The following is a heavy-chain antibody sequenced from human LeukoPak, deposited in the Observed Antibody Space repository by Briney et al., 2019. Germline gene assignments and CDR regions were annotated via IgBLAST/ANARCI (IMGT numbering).Heavy chain of an antibody. V-gene: IGHV3-23*01. CDR3: AKSPHDYGDYPPWFGP. D-gene: IGHD4-17*01. CDR2: ISGSGHST. J-gene: IGHJ5*02. Sequence: GGSLRLSCAASGFTFSSFAMSWVRQAPGKGLEWVSGISGSGHSTYYADSVKGRFIISRDNSKNTLFLQMNSLRAEDTAIYYCAKSPHDYGDYPPWFGPWGQGTLVTVSS. CDR1: GFTFSSFA.